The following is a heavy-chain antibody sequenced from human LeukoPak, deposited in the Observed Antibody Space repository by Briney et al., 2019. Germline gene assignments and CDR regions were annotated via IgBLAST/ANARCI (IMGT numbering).Heavy chain of an antibody. CDR1: GFTFSSYG. J-gene: IGHJ4*02. CDR3: AKSSYGLQPLDY. V-gene: IGHV3-30*18. D-gene: IGHD2-15*01. Sequence: GGSLRLSCAASGFTFSSYGMHWVRQAPGKGLEWVAVISYDGSNKYYADSVKGRFTISRDNSKNTLYLQMNSLRAEDTAVYYCAKSSYGLQPLDYWGQGTLVTVSS. CDR2: ISYDGSNK.